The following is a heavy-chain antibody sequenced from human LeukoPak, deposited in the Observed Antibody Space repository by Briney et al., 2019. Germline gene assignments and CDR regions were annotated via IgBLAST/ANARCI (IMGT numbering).Heavy chain of an antibody. V-gene: IGHV3-30*03. D-gene: IGHD5-18*01. Sequence: GGSLRLSCAAPGFTFSSFGMCWVRQAPGKRLEWVSVISYDGSKKYDGDSVKGRFTVSRDNSKNTLYLQMNSLRAGDTAVYYCARDPTLRISYGFGTFDIWGQGTMVTVSS. CDR2: ISYDGSKK. CDR3: ARDPTLRISYGFGTFDI. J-gene: IGHJ3*02. CDR1: GFTFSSFG.